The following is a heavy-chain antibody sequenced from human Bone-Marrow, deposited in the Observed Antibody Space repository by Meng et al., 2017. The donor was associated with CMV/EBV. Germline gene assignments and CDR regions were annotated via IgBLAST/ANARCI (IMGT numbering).Heavy chain of an antibody. Sequence: QVEVGGCGGGGGLPGRSVRLSWAAAGFTFSSYAMHWVRQAPGKGLEWVAVKLYDGSNKYYADSVKGRFTSSRDNSKNTLYLQMNSLRAEDTAVYYCARDYYHNWGQGTLVTVSS. CDR1: GFTFSSYA. CDR2: KLYDGSNK. D-gene: IGHD3-9*01. V-gene: IGHV3-30-3*01. J-gene: IGHJ4*02. CDR3: ARDYYHN.